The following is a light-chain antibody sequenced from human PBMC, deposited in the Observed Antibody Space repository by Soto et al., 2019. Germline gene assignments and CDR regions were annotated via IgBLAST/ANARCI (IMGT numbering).Light chain of an antibody. CDR3: HHYNNWPIT. Sequence: ETVRTQFPATLSVSPGERTTLSCRASQSVSRNLARYQQRPGQTPRLLFYGASTRATGIPARFSASGSGTDFTLTISSLQSEDFAVYDCHHYNNWPITFGGGNKVAIE. V-gene: IGKV3-15*01. CDR2: GAS. CDR1: QSVSRN. J-gene: IGKJ4*01.